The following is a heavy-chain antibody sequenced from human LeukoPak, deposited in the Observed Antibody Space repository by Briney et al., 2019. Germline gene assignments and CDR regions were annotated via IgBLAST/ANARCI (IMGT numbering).Heavy chain of an antibody. CDR3: ARSFGRYGSGSYYDY. CDR2: IDWDDDK. CDR1: GFSLSTSGMR. Sequence: SGPALVKPTQTLTLTCTLSGFSLSTSGMRVSWIRQPPGKALEWLARIDWDDDKFYSTSLKTRLTISKDTSKNQVVLTMTNMDPVDTATYYCARSFGRYGSGSYYDYWGQGTLVTVSS. J-gene: IGHJ4*02. D-gene: IGHD3-10*01. V-gene: IGHV2-70*04.